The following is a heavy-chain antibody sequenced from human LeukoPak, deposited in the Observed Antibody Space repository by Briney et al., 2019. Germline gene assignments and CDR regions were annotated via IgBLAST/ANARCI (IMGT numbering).Heavy chain of an antibody. CDR1: GGTISSYA. CDR3: ARDPEAHCSGASCWAFDI. J-gene: IGHJ3*02. V-gene: IGHV1-69*04. CDR2: IISILGIA. D-gene: IGHD2-15*01. Sequence: LTVSCNASGGTISSYAISWVRQAPGPGLEWMGRIISILGIANYAEKSQYRVTIAADKSTSTAYMELSSLRSEDTAVYYCARDPEAHCSGASCWAFDIWGQGTMVTVSS.